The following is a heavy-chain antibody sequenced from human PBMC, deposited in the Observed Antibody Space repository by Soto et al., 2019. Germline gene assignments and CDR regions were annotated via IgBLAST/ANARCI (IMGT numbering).Heavy chain of an antibody. D-gene: IGHD3-10*01. J-gene: IGHJ5*02. CDR1: GGSIRSTYY. CDR2: MYDGGST. V-gene: IGHV4-39*01. CDR3: ARLADLTRHGSGGWFDP. Sequence: SETLSLTCIVSGGSIRSTYYWGWIRQPPGKGQEWIGSMYDGGSTYYNPSLKSRVTISVDTSKNQFSLKLRSVTAADTAVYYCARLADLTRHGSGGWFDPWGQGTLVTVSS.